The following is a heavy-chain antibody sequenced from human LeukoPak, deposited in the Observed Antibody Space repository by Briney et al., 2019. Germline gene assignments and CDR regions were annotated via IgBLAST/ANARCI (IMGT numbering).Heavy chain of an antibody. J-gene: IGHJ4*02. Sequence: SETLSLTCTVSGGSISSGGYSWSWIRQPPGKGLEWIGYIYHSGSTYYNPSLKSRVTISVDRSKNQFSLKLSSVTAADTAVYYCARVRFLEWYFDYWGQGTLVTVSS. D-gene: IGHD3-3*01. CDR2: IYHSGST. V-gene: IGHV4-30-2*01. CDR3: ARVRFLEWYFDY. CDR1: GGSISSGGYS.